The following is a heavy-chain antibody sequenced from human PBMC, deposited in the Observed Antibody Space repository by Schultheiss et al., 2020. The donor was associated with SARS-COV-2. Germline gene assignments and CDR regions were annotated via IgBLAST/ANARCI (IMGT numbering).Heavy chain of an antibody. V-gene: IGHV4-30-2*01. D-gene: IGHD3-3*01. J-gene: IGHJ5*02. CDR2: IYHSGST. CDR1: GGSISSGGYS. Sequence: SETLSLTCAVSGGSISSGGYSWSWIRQPPGKGLEWIGYIYHSGSTYYNPSLKSRVTISVDRSKNQFSLKLSSVTAADTAVYYCARGPEGDFWSGYSRGWFDAWGQGTLVTVSS. CDR3: ARGPEGDFWSGYSRGWFDA.